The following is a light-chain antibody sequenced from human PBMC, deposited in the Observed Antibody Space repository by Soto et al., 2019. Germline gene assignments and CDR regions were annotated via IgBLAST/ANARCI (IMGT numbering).Light chain of an antibody. Sequence: DIQMTQSPSTLSASVGDGITITCRASQSIVRWLAWYQQKPGKAPKLLIFDASSLESGVPSRFSGSGSGTDFTPTISSLQPDDFATYYCQQYINSPWTFGQGTKVEIK. V-gene: IGKV1-5*01. J-gene: IGKJ1*01. CDR3: QQYINSPWT. CDR2: DAS. CDR1: QSIVRW.